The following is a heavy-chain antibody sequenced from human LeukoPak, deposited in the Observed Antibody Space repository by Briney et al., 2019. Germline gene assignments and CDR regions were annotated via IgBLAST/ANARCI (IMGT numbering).Heavy chain of an antibody. D-gene: IGHD3-10*01. Sequence: SETLSLSCAVYGGSFSGYYLNWIRQPPGKGLEWIGEINRGGSTNYNPSLKSRITISVDTSKNQLSLKLTSATAADTAVYYCARNYNYGRYFFDSWGQGILVTVSS. V-gene: IGHV4-34*01. J-gene: IGHJ4*02. CDR2: INRGGST. CDR1: GGSFSGYY. CDR3: ARNYNYGRYFFDS.